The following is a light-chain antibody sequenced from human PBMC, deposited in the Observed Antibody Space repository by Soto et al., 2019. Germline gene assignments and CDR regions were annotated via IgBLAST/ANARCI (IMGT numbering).Light chain of an antibody. CDR3: QSYDSSLSAWV. V-gene: IGLV1-40*01. J-gene: IGLJ3*02. CDR2: ANS. CDR1: SSNIGAGYD. Sequence: QSVLTQPPSVSGAPGQRVTISCTESSSNIGAGYDVHWYQQLPGTAPKLLIYANSNRPSGVPDRFSCSKSGTSASLAITGLQAEDEADYYCQSYDSSLSAWVFGGGTKLTVL.